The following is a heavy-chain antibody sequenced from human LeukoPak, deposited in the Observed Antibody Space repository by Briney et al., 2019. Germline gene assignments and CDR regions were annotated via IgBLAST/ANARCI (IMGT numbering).Heavy chain of an antibody. CDR1: GFPFSSYW. Sequence: GGSLRLSCAASGFPFSSYWMSWVRQFPGKGLEWVANIKPDGSEIYYVDSVKGRFIVSRDNAKNSLYLQMNSLRAEDTAMYYCAEGSNYGDSALWGQGTLVTVSS. V-gene: IGHV3-7*01. J-gene: IGHJ4*02. CDR3: AEGSNYGDSAL. D-gene: IGHD4-17*01. CDR2: IKPDGSEI.